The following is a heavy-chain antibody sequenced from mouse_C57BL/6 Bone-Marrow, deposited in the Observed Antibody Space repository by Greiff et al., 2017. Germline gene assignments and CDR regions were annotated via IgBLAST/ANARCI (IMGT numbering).Heavy chain of an antibody. CDR1: GYTFTNYW. CDR2: IYPGGGYT. V-gene: IGHV1-63*01. Sequence: QVQLQQSGAELVRPGPSVKMSCKASGYTFTNYWLGWAKQRPGHGLEWIGDIYPGGGYTNYNEKFKGKATLNADKSSSTSYMQVSSLTSEDSAIYYCASYYYGCFDYGGQGTTLTVSS. J-gene: IGHJ2*01. D-gene: IGHD1-1*01. CDR3: ASYYYGCFDY.